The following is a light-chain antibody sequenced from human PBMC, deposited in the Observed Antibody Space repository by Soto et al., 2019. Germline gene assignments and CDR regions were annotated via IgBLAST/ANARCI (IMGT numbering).Light chain of an antibody. Sequence: DTQMTQSPSTLSASVGDIVTMTCRASQSISSWLAWYQQKPGTAPKLLIYKASTLQSGVPSRFSGSGSGTEFTLTISSLQPDDFATYYCQQYNDYWTFGQGTNVDIK. CDR3: QQYNDYWT. CDR1: QSISSW. J-gene: IGKJ1*01. CDR2: KAS. V-gene: IGKV1-5*03.